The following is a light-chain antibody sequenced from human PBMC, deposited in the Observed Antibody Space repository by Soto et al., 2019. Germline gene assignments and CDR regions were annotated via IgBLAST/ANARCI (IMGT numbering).Light chain of an antibody. CDR1: QSVNTN. CDR2: GAS. CDR3: QQYQNWYT. Sequence: EIVMTQSPATLSVSPGQSATLSCRASQSVNTNLAWYHQRPGQAPRLLIYGASTRATGVPARFSGSGSGTEFTLTVSSLQSEDFAVYYCQQYQNWYTFGQGTKLEIK. J-gene: IGKJ2*01. V-gene: IGKV3-15*01.